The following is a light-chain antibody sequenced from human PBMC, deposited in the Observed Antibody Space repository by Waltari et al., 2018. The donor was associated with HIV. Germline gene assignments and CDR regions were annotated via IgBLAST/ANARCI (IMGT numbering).Light chain of an antibody. Sequence: QSVLTHPLSVSPAPRQKGTLSAAASSSTIAITSLSWYQLLPGAAPEPLMYDNNKRPSGIPDRFSGSKSGTSATLGITGLQTGDEADYYCGTWDSSLSAEVFGTGTKVTVL. J-gene: IGLJ1*01. CDR1: SSTIAITS. CDR2: DNN. CDR3: GTWDSSLSAEV. V-gene: IGLV1-51*01.